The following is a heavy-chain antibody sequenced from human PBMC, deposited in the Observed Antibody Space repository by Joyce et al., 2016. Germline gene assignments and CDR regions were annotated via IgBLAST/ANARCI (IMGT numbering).Heavy chain of an antibody. CDR3: ARLRRWSGPSDC. CDR1: GFTFSSYW. J-gene: IGHJ4*02. D-gene: IGHD4-23*01. V-gene: IGHV3-74*03. Sequence: EVQLVESGGGLVQPGGSLRLSCAASGFTFSSYWMYWVRKAPGKGLVWVPRSNSDGSGTSYADAVKGRFTISRDNAKNTLYLQMNSLRAEDTAVYYCARLRRWSGPSDCWGQGTLVTVSS. CDR2: SNSDGSGT.